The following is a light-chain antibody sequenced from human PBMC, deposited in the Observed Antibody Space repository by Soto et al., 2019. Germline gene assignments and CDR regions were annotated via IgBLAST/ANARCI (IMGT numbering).Light chain of an antibody. CDR1: QSVINY. V-gene: IGKV3-11*01. CDR2: DTS. J-gene: IGKJ4*01. Sequence: EIVLTQSPATLSLSPGERATLSCRSSQSVINYLAWYQQKPGQAPRLLIYDTSNMATGIPARFSGSGSGTDFTLIIGGPEPEDFAVYYCQQRSNWPLTFGGGPRWIS. CDR3: QQRSNWPLT.